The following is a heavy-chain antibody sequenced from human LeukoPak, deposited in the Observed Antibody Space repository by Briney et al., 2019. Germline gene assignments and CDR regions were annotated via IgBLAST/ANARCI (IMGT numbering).Heavy chain of an antibody. CDR1: GASISSYY. Sequence: SETLSLTCTVSGASISSYYWSWIRQPPGKGLEWIGYIYYSGSTTYNPSLKSRLTMSVDTSKNQFSLKVSSVTAADTAFYYCARGRRRLDYWGQGILVTVSS. V-gene: IGHV4-59*01. CDR2: IYYSGST. CDR3: ARGRRRLDY. J-gene: IGHJ4*02. D-gene: IGHD1-1*01.